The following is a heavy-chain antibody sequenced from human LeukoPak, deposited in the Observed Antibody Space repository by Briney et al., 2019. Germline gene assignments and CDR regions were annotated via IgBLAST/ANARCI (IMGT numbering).Heavy chain of an antibody. CDR3: ARSPRDSGYNYMDY. Sequence: GGSLILSCAASGFTFSTYAMTWVRQAPGKGLEWVSTIDSVRNTHYADPVKGRYTISRDNSKNTVHLQMNSLRAEDTAIYYCARSPRDSGYNYMDYWGQGTLVTVSS. J-gene: IGHJ4*02. CDR2: IDSVRNT. D-gene: IGHD5-12*01. V-gene: IGHV3-23*01. CDR1: GFTFSTYA.